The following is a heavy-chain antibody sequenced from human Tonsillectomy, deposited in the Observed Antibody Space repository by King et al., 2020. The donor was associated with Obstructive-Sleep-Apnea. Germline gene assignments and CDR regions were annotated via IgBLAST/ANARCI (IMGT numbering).Heavy chain of an antibody. Sequence: QLQESGPGLVKPSQTLSLTCTVSGGSISSGGYYWSWIRQHPGKGREWIGYIYYSGSTYYNPSLKSRVTISVDTSKNQFSLKLSSVTAADTAVYYCARERDYYDSSAYAFDIWGQGTMVTVSS. D-gene: IGHD3-22*01. V-gene: IGHV4-31*03. CDR3: ARERDYYDSSAYAFDI. CDR2: IYYSGST. J-gene: IGHJ3*02. CDR1: GGSISSGGYY.